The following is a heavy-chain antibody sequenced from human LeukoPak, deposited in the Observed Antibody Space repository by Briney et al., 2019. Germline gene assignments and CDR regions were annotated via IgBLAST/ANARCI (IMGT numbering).Heavy chain of an antibody. D-gene: IGHD2-15*01. CDR2: IYPGDSDT. Sequence: GESLKISCKGSGYSFTSYWIGGVRQMPGKGLEWMGIIYPGDSDTRYSPSFQGQVTISADKSISTAYLQWSSLKASDTAMYYCARSGYCSGGSCYGYFDYWGQGTLVTVSS. CDR3: ARSGYCSGGSCYGYFDY. J-gene: IGHJ4*02. V-gene: IGHV5-51*01. CDR1: GYSFTSYW.